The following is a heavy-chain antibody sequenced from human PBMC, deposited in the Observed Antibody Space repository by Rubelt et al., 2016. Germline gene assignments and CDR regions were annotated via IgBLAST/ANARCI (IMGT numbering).Heavy chain of an antibody. CDR3: ARAITGDFDY. V-gene: IGHV4-39*07. CDR2: IYYSGST. D-gene: IGHD7-27*01. Sequence: QLQLQESGPGLVKPSETLSPTCTVSGGSISSSSYYWGWIRQPPGKGLEWIGSIYYSGSTYYNPSLNSRVTISGDTSKNQFSLKLSSVTAEGTAVYYCARAITGDFDYWGQGTLVTVSS. J-gene: IGHJ4*02. CDR1: GGSISSSSYY.